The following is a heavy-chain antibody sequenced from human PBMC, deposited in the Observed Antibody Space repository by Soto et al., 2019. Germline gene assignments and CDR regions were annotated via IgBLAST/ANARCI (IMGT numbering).Heavy chain of an antibody. J-gene: IGHJ5*01. V-gene: IGHV1-8*02. Sequence: ASVKVSCKASGYTFNNYDIHWVRQAPGHGLEWMGWMNPNSGNTGYAQNFRGRVTMTQNTAIGTAYMELSSLRSDDTATYYCTRAYGAETFDFWGQGTRVTSPQ. CDR3: TRAYGAETFDF. CDR2: MNPNSGNT. CDR1: GYTFNNYD. D-gene: IGHD3-10*01.